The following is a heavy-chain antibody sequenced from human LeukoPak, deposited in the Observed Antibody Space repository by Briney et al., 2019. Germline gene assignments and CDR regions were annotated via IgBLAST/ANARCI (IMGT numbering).Heavy chain of an antibody. CDR3: ARNTNYYDSSPSL. CDR2: IYNSGNT. CDR1: GGSISSNY. V-gene: IGHV4-59*12. D-gene: IGHD3-22*01. J-gene: IGHJ4*02. Sequence: PSETLSLTCTVSGGSISSNYWSWIRQTPGRGLQWIGYIYNSGNTNYNPSLKSRVTISVDTSKNQFSLKLSSVTAADTAVYYCARNTNYYDSSPSLWGQGTLVTVSS.